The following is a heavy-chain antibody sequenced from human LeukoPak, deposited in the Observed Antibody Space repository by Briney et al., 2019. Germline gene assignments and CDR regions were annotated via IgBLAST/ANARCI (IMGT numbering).Heavy chain of an antibody. CDR3: ARGVAARLLYYYYMDV. D-gene: IGHD6-6*01. J-gene: IGHJ6*03. V-gene: IGHV4-34*01. CDR1: GGSFSGYY. CDR2: INHSGST. Sequence: SETLSLTCAVYGGSFSGYYWSWIRQPPGKGLEWIGEINHSGSTNYNPSLKSRVTISVDTSKNQFSLKLSSVTAADTAVYYCARGVAARLLYYYYMDVWGKGTTVTVSS.